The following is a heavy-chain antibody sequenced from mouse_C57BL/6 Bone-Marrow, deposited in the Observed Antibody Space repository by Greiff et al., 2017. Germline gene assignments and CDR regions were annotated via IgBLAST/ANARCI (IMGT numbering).Heavy chain of an antibody. D-gene: IGHD4-1*01. CDR1: GYTFTDYY. CDR2: INPNNGGT. J-gene: IGHJ1*03. Sequence: VQLQQSGPELVKPGASVKISCKASGYTFTDYYMNWVKQSHGKSLEWIGDINPNNGGTSYNQKFKGKATLTVDKSSSTAYMELRSLTSEDSAVYYCAGTGTRYWYFDVWGTGTTVTVSS. CDR3: AGTGTRYWYFDV. V-gene: IGHV1-26*01.